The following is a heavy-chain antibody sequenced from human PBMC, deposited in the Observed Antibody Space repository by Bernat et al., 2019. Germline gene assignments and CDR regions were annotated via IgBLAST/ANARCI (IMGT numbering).Heavy chain of an antibody. D-gene: IGHD4-17*01. CDR2: ISGSGGST. CDR3: AKGSSTVTTQRGLDPAAWY. Sequence: EVQLLESGGGLVQPGGSLRLSCAASGFTFSSYAMSWVRQAPGKGLEWVSAISGSGGSTYYADSVKGRFTISRDNSKNTLYLQMNSLRAEDTAVYYCAKGSSTVTTQRGLDPAAWYWGQGTLVTVSS. V-gene: IGHV3-23*01. CDR1: GFTFSSYA. J-gene: IGHJ4*02.